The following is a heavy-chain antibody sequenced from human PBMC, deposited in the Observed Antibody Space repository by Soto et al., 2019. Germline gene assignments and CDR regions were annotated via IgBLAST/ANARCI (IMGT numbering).Heavy chain of an antibody. D-gene: IGHD1-26*01. CDR2: IYRSGTT. CDR1: TFSISIGYY. CDR3: ARTHSGSYYSVFNY. J-gene: IGHJ4*02. V-gene: IGHV4-38-2*01. Sequence: SETLAVGCVFSTFSISIGYYWGWIRQSPGKGLEWIASIYRSGTTSYNPSLKSRVTISVDPSKNQFSLMLTAVTAADTAVYYCARTHSGSYYSVFNYWGRGSLVTVSS.